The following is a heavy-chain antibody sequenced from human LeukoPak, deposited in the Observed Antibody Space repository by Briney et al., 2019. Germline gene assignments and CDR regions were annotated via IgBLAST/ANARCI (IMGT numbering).Heavy chain of an antibody. Sequence: GASVKVSCKASGYTFSTYAITWVRQTPGQGLEWIGWISVYRGNTKFAQSFQGRVAMTTDTSTTTAYMELTSLRSDDTAVYFCARESRVGEHFDYWGQGTLVTVSS. CDR2: ISVYRGNT. V-gene: IGHV1-18*01. CDR1: GYTFSTYA. CDR3: ARESRVGEHFDY. D-gene: IGHD1-26*01. J-gene: IGHJ4*02.